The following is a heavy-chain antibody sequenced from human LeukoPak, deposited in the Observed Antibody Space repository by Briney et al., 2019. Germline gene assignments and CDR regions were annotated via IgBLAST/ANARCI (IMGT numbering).Heavy chain of an antibody. Sequence: GGSLRLSCAASGFTFSSYAMHWVRQDPGKGLEWVAVISYDGSNKYYADSVKGRFTISRDNSKNTLYLQMNSLRAEDTAVYYCARESRVFGFDYWGQGTLVTVSS. J-gene: IGHJ4*02. CDR1: GFTFSSYA. CDR2: ISYDGSNK. V-gene: IGHV3-30*01. CDR3: ARESRVFGFDY. D-gene: IGHD6-13*01.